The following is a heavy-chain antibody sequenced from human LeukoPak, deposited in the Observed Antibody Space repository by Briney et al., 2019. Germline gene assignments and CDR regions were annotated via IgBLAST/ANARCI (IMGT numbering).Heavy chain of an antibody. CDR2: IKQDGSEK. CDR1: GFTFSSYW. D-gene: IGHD1-1*01. Sequence: GGSLRLSCAASGFTFSSYWMSWVRQAPGKGLEWVANIKQDGSEKYYVDSVKGRFTISRDNAKNSLYLQMNSLRAEDTAVYYCARSGWYNWNDNWFDPWGQGTLVTVSS. J-gene: IGHJ5*02. V-gene: IGHV3-7*03. CDR3: ARSGWYNWNDNWFDP.